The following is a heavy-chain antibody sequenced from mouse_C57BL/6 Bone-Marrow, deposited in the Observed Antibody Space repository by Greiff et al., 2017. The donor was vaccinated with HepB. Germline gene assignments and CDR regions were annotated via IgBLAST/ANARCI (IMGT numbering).Heavy chain of an antibody. D-gene: IGHD1-1*01. CDR3: ARGTTVVAYYYAMDY. V-gene: IGHV1-81*01. CDR2: IYPRSGNT. Sequence: VQLQQSGAELARPGASVKLSCKASGYTFTSYGISWVKQRTGQGLEWIGEIYPRSGNTYYNEKFKGKATLTADKSSSTAYMELRSLTSEDSAVSFCARGTTVVAYYYAMDYWGQGTSVTVSS. J-gene: IGHJ4*01. CDR1: GYTFTSYG.